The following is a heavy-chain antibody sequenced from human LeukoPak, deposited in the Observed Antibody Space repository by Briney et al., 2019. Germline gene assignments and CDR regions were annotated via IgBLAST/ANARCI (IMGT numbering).Heavy chain of an antibody. CDR2: IRYDGSNK. CDR1: GFTFSSYG. D-gene: IGHD3-16*02. V-gene: IGHV3-30*02. CDR3: AKDYRSSLLDAFDI. Sequence: PGGSLRLSCAASGFTFSSYGMHWVRQAPGKGLEWVAFIRYDGSNKYYADSVKGRFTISRDNSKNTLYLQMNSLRAEDTAVYYCAKDYRSSLLDAFDIWGQGTMVTVSS. J-gene: IGHJ3*02.